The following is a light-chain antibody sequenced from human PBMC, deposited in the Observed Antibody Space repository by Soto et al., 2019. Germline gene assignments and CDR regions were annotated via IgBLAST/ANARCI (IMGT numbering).Light chain of an antibody. CDR3: QQYGTTPWT. V-gene: IGKV1-5*01. CDR1: QSIDNW. J-gene: IGKJ1*01. CDR2: DAS. Sequence: DIQMTQSPSTLSAFVGDRVTFTFRASQSIDNWLAWYQQRPGTAPKILIYDASTLESGVPSRFSGSGSGTGFTLTISSLEPEDFALYYCQQYGTTPWTFGQGTKVDI.